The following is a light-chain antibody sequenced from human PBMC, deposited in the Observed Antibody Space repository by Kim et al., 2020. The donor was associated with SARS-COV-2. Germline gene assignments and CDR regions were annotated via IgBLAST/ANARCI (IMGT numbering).Light chain of an antibody. Sequence: QAVVTQPPSVSEAPRQRVTISCSGSSSNIGKNAVNWYQQLPGKAPKLLIYYDNLLPSGVSDRFSGSKSGTSASLAISGLQSEDEADYYCAAWDDSLTAWVFGGGTQLTVL. V-gene: IGLV1-36*01. CDR3: AAWDDSLTAWV. CDR1: SSNIGKNA. J-gene: IGLJ3*02. CDR2: YDN.